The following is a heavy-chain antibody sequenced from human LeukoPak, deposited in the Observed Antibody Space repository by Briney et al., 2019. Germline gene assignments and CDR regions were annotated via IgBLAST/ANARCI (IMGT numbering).Heavy chain of an antibody. D-gene: IGHD4-23*01. CDR2: IYPSGST. CDR1: GGSINGGNYY. Sequence: SETLSLTCTVSGGSINGGNYYWTWIRQPAGKGLEWIGRIYPSGSTNYNPSLTSRVTISVDTSKNQFSLKLSSVTAADTAVYYCARHYYGGGFDYWGQGTLVTVSS. CDR3: ARHYYGGGFDY. J-gene: IGHJ4*02. V-gene: IGHV4-61*02.